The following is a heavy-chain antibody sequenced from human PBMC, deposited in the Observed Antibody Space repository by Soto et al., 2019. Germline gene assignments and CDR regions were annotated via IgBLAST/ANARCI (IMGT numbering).Heavy chain of an antibody. CDR3: ARDSGDLGDYYGMTS. V-gene: IGHV3-30-3*01. Sequence: GGSLRLSCAASGFTFSSYAMHWVRQAPGKGLEWVAVISYDGSNKYYADSVKGRFTISRDNFKNTLYLQMNSLRADDPAVYYCARDSGDLGDYYGMTSGAKGPRSPSP. D-gene: IGHD7-27*01. CDR2: ISYDGSNK. J-gene: IGHJ6*02. CDR1: GFTFSSYA.